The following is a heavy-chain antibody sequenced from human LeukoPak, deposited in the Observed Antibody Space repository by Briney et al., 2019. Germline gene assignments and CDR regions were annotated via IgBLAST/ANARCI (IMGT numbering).Heavy chain of an antibody. J-gene: IGHJ4*02. CDR2: LWYDGTNK. D-gene: IGHD2-2*01. CDR3: AREANRVPGTMYFDY. V-gene: IGHV3-33*01. CDR1: GFTFSSYG. Sequence: PGGSLRLSCEASGFTFSSYGIHWVRQAPGKGLEWVAVLWYDGTNKFYVDSVKGRFTISRDNSKNTLNLQMNSLRAEDTAVYYCAREANRVPGTMYFDYWGQGTLVTVSS.